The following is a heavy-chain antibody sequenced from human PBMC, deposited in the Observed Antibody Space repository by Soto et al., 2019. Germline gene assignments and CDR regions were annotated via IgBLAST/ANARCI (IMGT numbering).Heavy chain of an antibody. J-gene: IGHJ5*02. V-gene: IGHV1-69*01. CDR1: GGTFSSYA. CDR2: IIPIFGTA. D-gene: IGHD3-22*01. Sequence: QVQLVQSGAEVKKPGSSVKVSCKASGGTFSSYAISWVRQAPGQGLEWMGGIIPIFGTANYAQKFQGRVTSTADECTRTAYRELSINRSEVTAVYCCASGSPLEDSSGYFSHGWFDPWGQGTLVTVSS. CDR3: ASGSPLEDSSGYFSHGWFDP.